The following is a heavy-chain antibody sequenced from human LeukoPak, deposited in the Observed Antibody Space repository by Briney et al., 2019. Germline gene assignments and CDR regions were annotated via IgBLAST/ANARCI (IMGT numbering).Heavy chain of an antibody. CDR1: GYTFTSYY. V-gene: IGHV1-46*01. J-gene: IGHJ5*02. CDR2: INPGGGST. Sequence: ASVKVSCKASGYTFTSYYMHWVRQAPGQGLEWMGIINPGGGSTSYAQKFQGRVTMTRDTSTSTVNMELSSLRSEDTAVYYCAREGGDPGNWFDPWGQGTLVIVSS. CDR3: AREGGDPGNWFDP. D-gene: IGHD4-17*01.